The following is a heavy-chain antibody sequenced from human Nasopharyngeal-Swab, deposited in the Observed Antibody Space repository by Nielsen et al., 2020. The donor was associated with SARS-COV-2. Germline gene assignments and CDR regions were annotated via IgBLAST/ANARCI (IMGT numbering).Heavy chain of an antibody. V-gene: IGHV3-30*18. CDR3: AKIGGDSTELRAFDI. D-gene: IGHD3-16*01. CDR2: ISYDGSNK. CDR1: GFTFSSYG. Sequence: GESLKISCAASGFTFSSYGMHWVRQAPGKGLEWVAVISYDGSNKYYADSVKGRFTISRGNSKNTLYLQMNSLRAEDTAVYYCAKIGGDSTELRAFDIWGQGTMVTVSS. J-gene: IGHJ3*02.